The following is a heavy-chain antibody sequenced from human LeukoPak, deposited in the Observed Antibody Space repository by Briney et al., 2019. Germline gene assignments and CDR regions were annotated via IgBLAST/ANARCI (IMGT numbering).Heavy chain of an antibody. D-gene: IGHD6-25*01. V-gene: IGHV1-3*01. CDR2: INAGNGNT. CDR1: GYTFTSYA. J-gene: IGHJ3*02. Sequence: ASVKVSCKASGYTFTSYATHWVRQAPGQRLEWMGWINAGNGNTKYSQKFQGRVTMTEDTSTDTAYMELSSLRSEDTAVYYCATGSTSLVAGAGAFDIWGQGTMVTVSS. CDR3: ATGSTSLVAGAGAFDI.